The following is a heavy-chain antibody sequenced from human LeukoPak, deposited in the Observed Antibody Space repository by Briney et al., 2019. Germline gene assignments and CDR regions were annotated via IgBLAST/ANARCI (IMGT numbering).Heavy chain of an antibody. Sequence: PSETLSLTCAVYGGSLSGYYWSWIRQPPGKGLAWIGESNHSGSTNYNPSLKSRVTISMDTSKNQFSLKLSSVTGADTAVYYCARHLASPLFVKLSLWNCRGQGTLVTVSS. V-gene: IGHV4-34*01. J-gene: IGHJ4*02. CDR3: ARHLASPLFVKLSLWNC. CDR1: GGSLSGYY. CDR2: SNHSGST. D-gene: IGHD3-10*02.